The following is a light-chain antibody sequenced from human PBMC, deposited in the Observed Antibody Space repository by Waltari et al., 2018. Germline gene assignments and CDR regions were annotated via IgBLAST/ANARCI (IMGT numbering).Light chain of an antibody. J-gene: IGLJ1*01. Sequence: QSAPTQPPSVSGSPGQSVTISCTGTSSDVGNYNRVSWYQQPPGTAPKVLIYEVSKRPSGVPDRFSGSKSGNTASLTIAGLQAEDEADYFCSAYRIDSTYVFGPGTKVTVL. CDR2: EVS. CDR1: SSDVGNYNR. CDR3: SAYRIDSTYV. V-gene: IGLV2-18*02.